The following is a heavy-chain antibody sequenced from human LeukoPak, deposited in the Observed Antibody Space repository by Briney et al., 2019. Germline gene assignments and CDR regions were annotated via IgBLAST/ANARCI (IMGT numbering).Heavy chain of an antibody. CDR3: ARGGGGLWATIEY. CDR2: INPNSGGT. Sequence: ASVKVSCKASGYTFTGYYMHWVRQALGQGLEWMGRINPNSGGTNYAQKFQGRVTMTRDTSISTAYMELSRLRSDDTAVYYCARGGGGLWATIEYWGQGTLVTVSS. J-gene: IGHJ4*02. CDR1: GYTFTGYY. V-gene: IGHV1-2*06. D-gene: IGHD2-21*01.